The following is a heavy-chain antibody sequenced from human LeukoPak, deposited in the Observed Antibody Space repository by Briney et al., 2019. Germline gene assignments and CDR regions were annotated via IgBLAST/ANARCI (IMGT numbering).Heavy chain of an antibody. V-gene: IGHV1-2*02. CDR3: ARDLGRSSGWSHTQAVDY. D-gene: IGHD6-19*01. CDR2: INPNSGGT. Sequence: ASVKVSCKASGYTFTGYYMHWVRQAPGQGLEWMGWINPNSGGTNYAQKFQGRVTMTRDTSISTAYMELSRLRSDDTAVYYCARDLGRSSGWSHTQAVDYWGQGTLVTVSS. CDR1: GYTFTGYY. J-gene: IGHJ4*02.